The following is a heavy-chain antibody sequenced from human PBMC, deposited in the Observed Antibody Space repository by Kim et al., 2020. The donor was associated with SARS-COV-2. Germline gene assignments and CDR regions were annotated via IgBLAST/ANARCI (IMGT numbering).Heavy chain of an antibody. CDR2: INHSGST. J-gene: IGHJ5*02. V-gene: IGHV4-34*01. Sequence: SETLSLTCAVYGGSFSGYYWSWIRQPPGKGLEWIGEINHSGSTNYNPSLKSRVTISVDTSKNQFSLKLSSVTAADTAVYYCARGLLYYYDSSGKGNWFDPWGQGTLVTVSS. CDR1: GGSFSGYY. CDR3: ARGLLYYYDSSGKGNWFDP. D-gene: IGHD3-22*01.